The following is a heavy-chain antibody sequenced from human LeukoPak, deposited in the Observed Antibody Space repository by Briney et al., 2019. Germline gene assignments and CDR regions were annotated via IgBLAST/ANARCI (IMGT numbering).Heavy chain of an antibody. CDR3: ARDRGIAVAYYYYYGMDV. D-gene: IGHD6-19*01. V-gene: IGHV3-30-3*01. CDR2: ISYDGSNK. J-gene: IGHJ6*02. CDR1: GLTFSSYA. Sequence: GRSLRLSCAASGLTFSSYAMHWVRQAPGKGLEWVAVISYDGSNKYYADSVKGRFTISRDNSKNTLYLQMNSLRAEDTAVYYCARDRGIAVAYYYYYGMDVWGQGTTVTVSS.